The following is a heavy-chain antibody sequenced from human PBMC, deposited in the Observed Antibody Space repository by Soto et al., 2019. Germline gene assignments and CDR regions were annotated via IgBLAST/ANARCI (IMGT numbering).Heavy chain of an antibody. J-gene: IGHJ3*02. CDR3: ATSAVAGNDAFDI. D-gene: IGHD6-19*01. CDR2: IDPGDSYT. V-gene: IGHV5-10-1*01. CDR1: GYSITTYW. Sequence: GESMKVSCQGSGYSITTYWISWVRQMPGKGLEWMGRIDPGDSYTNYRPSFQGHVTISADKSISTAYLQWSSLRASDTAMYYCATSAVAGNDAFDIWGQGTMVTVSS.